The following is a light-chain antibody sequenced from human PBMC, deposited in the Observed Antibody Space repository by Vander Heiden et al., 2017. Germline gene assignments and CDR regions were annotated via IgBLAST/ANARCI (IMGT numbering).Light chain of an antibody. CDR1: QSVSSN. Sequence: EIEMTQSPATLSVSPGESATLSSRASQSVSSNLAWYQQKPGQAPRLLIYGASTRATGIPARFSGSGSGTEFTLTISSLQSEDFAVYYCQQDNNWPPWTFGQGTKVEIK. V-gene: IGKV3-15*01. J-gene: IGKJ1*01. CDR3: QQDNNWPPWT. CDR2: GAS.